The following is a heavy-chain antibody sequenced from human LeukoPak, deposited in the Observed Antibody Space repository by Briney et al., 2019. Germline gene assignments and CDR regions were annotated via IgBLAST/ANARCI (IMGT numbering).Heavy chain of an antibody. Sequence: GASVKVSCKASGGTFSSYAISWVRQAPGQGLEWMGWMNPNSGNTGYAQKFQGRVTFTRNTSISTAYMELSSLRSEDTAVYYCARVDYYDRSGTNWFDPWGQGTLVTVSS. V-gene: IGHV1-8*03. CDR3: ARVDYYDRSGTNWFDP. D-gene: IGHD3-22*01. CDR1: GGTFSSYA. CDR2: MNPNSGNT. J-gene: IGHJ5*02.